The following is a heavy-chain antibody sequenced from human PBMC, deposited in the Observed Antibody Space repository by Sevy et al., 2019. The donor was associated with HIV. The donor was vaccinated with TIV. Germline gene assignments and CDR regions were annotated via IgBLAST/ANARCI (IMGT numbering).Heavy chain of an antibody. Sequence: SQTLSLTCAISGDSVSSNNAAWNWIRQSPSRGLWWLGRTFYRSNWYNDYAVSVKGRITINPDTSKNQLSLQLTSVTPEDTAVYYCARDGLTYGGMDVWGQGTTVTVSS. CDR2: TFYRSNWYN. V-gene: IGHV6-1*01. CDR1: GDSVSSNNAA. CDR3: ARDGLTYGGMDV. J-gene: IGHJ6*02. D-gene: IGHD1-20*01.